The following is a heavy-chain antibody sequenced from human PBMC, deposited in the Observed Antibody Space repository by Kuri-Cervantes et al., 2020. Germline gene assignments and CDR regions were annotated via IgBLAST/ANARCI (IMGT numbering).Heavy chain of an antibody. CDR3: AKEHVLLWFGEKISGGMDV. D-gene: IGHD3-10*01. CDR2: ISGSGGST. J-gene: IGHJ6*02. Sequence: GESLKISCAASGFTFSSYAMSWVRQAPGKGLEWVSAISGSGGSTYYADSVKGRSTISRDNSKNTLYLQMNSLRAEDTAVYYCAKEHVLLWFGEKISGGMDVWGQGTTVTVSS. CDR1: GFTFSSYA. V-gene: IGHV3-23*01.